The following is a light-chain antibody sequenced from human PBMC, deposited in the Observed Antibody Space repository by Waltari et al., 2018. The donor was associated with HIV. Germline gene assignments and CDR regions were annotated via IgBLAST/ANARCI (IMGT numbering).Light chain of an antibody. CDR1: SSDIGSFDY. CDR2: DVT. J-gene: IGLJ2*01. CDR3: CSYSDSGTIL. V-gene: IGLV2-14*03. Sequence: SALTQPASVSGSPGQSITISCLGASSDIGSFDYVSWYQQHPDKAPKLILYDVTYRPSGFSRRFSGSRSGSMASLTISGLQPEDEADYFCCSYSDSGTILFGGGTRVTVL.